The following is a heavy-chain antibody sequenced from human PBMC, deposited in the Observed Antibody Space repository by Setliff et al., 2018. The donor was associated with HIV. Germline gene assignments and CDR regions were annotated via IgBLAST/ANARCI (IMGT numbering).Heavy chain of an antibody. CDR3: AREETYSLWSGHYLHEAFDV. Sequence: PSETLSLTCIVTGDSIISGSYYWAWIRQPPGKGLEWIGTIYNGRATHYTSSLESRVTISLDTSRNRFFLKLKSVTAADTAVYFCAREETYSLWSGHYLHEAFDVWGQGTVVT. D-gene: IGHD3-3*01. J-gene: IGHJ3*01. CDR2: IYNGRAT. CDR1: GDSIISGSYY. V-gene: IGHV4-39*02.